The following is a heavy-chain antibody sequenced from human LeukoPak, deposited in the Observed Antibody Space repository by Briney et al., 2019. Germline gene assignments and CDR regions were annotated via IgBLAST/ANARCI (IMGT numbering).Heavy chain of an antibody. D-gene: IGHD1-14*01. CDR1: GFTFISYA. V-gene: IGHV3-30*04. Sequence: GGSLRLSCAASGFTFISYAMHWVGQPPGKGLDWVAVISYEGSNKYYADSVRGGFPISRDNSKNRLYLQMNSLRAEDTAVYYCARDELTDPDGMDVWGKGTTVTVSS. CDR2: ISYEGSNK. J-gene: IGHJ6*04. CDR3: ARDELTDPDGMDV.